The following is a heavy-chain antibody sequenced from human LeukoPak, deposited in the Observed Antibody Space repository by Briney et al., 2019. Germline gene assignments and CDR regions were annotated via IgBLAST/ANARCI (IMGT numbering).Heavy chain of an antibody. J-gene: IGHJ4*02. CDR2: ITPFNGNT. CDR1: GYTFTYRY. V-gene: IGHV1-45*02. CDR3: AKLEKSDSRFDY. D-gene: IGHD6-6*01. Sequence: ASVKVSCKASGYTFTYRYLHWVRQAPGQALEWMGWITPFNGNTNYAQKFQDRVTITRDRSMSTAYMELSSLRSEDTAVYYCAKLEKSDSRFDYWGQGTLVTVSS.